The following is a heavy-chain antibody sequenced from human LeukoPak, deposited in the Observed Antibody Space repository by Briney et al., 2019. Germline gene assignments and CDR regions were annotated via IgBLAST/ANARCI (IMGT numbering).Heavy chain of an antibody. CDR1: GYSFTSYW. Sequence: GESLKISCKGSGYSFTSYWIGWVRQMPGKGLEWMGIIYPGDSDTRYSPSFQGQVTISADKSISTAYLQWSSLKASDTAMYYCAISGGHYGDYFAGDYWGQGTLVTVSS. V-gene: IGHV5-51*01. J-gene: IGHJ4*02. CDR3: AISGGHYGDYFAGDY. CDR2: IYPGDSDT. D-gene: IGHD4-17*01.